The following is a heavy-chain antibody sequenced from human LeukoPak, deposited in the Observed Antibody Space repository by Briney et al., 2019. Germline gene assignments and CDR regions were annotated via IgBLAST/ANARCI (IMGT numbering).Heavy chain of an antibody. CDR3: AKGRGYSYGPGTDAFGI. V-gene: IGHV3-30*02. D-gene: IGHD5-18*01. CDR1: GFTFSSYG. CDR2: IRYDGSNK. Sequence: GGSLRLSCAASGFTFSSYGMHWVRQAPGKGLEWVAFIRYDGSNKYYADSVKGRFTISRDNSKNTLYLQMNSLRAEDTAVYYCAKGRGYSYGPGTDAFGIWGQGTVVTVSS. J-gene: IGHJ3*02.